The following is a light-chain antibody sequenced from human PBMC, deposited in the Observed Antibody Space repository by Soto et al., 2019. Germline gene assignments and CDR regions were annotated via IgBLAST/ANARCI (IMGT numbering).Light chain of an antibody. V-gene: IGKV3-15*01. CDR3: QQYDNWPIT. J-gene: IGKJ5*01. Sequence: VVMTQGAATLSVYPGEGATLSFRASQSVTSNYLAWYQQKPGKAPRLLIYGASTRATSFPARFSGSGSGTEFTLIISSLQSEDSAVYYCQQYDNWPITFGQRTLLAI. CDR1: QSVTSN. CDR2: GAS.